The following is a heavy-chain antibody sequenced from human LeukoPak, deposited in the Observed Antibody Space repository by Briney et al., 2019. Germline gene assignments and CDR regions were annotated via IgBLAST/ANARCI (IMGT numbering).Heavy chain of an antibody. D-gene: IGHD6-13*01. CDR2: INPNSGGT. CDR3: AMIAAAGHDY. J-gene: IGHJ4*02. V-gene: IGHV1-2*06. Sequence: GASVKVFCKASGYTFTGYYMHCVRQAPGQGLEWMGRINPNSGGTNYAQKFQGRVTMTRDTSISTAYMELSRLRSDDTAVYYCAMIAAAGHDYWGQGTLVTVSS. CDR1: GYTFTGYY.